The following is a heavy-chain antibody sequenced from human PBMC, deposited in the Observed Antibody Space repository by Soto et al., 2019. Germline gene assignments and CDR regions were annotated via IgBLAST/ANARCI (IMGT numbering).Heavy chain of an antibody. CDR1: GYTFTSYD. Sequence: ASVKVSFKASGYTFTSYDINWVRQATGQGLEWMGWMNPNSGNTGYAQKFQGRVTMTRNTSISTAYMELSSLRSEDTAVYYCARWAGGITIFGVVYAPDAFDIWGQGTMVTVSS. CDR2: MNPNSGNT. J-gene: IGHJ3*02. D-gene: IGHD3-3*01. CDR3: ARWAGGITIFGVVYAPDAFDI. V-gene: IGHV1-8*01.